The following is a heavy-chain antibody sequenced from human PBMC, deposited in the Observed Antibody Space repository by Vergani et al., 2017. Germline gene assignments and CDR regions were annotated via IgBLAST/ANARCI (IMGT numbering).Heavy chain of an antibody. CDR2: ISWNSGSI. CDR3: ARDSLGVVTPNWFDP. V-gene: IGHV3-9*01. J-gene: IGHJ5*02. D-gene: IGHD2-21*02. CDR1: GFTFDDYA. Sequence: EVQLVESGGGLVQPGRSLRLSCAASGFTFDDYAMHWVRQAPGKGLEWVSGISWNSGSIGYADSVKGRFTISRDNAKNSLYLQMNSLRAEDTALYYCARDSLGVVTPNWFDPWGQGTLVTVSS.